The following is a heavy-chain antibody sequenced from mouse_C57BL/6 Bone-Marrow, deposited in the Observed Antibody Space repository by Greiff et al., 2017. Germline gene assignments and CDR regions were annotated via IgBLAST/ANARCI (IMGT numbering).Heavy chain of an antibody. CDR1: GYTFTSYW. J-gene: IGHJ4*01. CDR2: IYPGSGST. V-gene: IGHV1-55*01. Sequence: QVQLQQPGAELVKPGASVKMSCKASGYTFTSYWITWVKQRPGQGLEWIGDIYPGSGSTNYNEKFKSKATLPVDTSSSTAYMLLSSLTSEDSAVSYCARWGNYLDYWGQGTSVTVSS. D-gene: IGHD1-1*02. CDR3: ARWGNYLDY.